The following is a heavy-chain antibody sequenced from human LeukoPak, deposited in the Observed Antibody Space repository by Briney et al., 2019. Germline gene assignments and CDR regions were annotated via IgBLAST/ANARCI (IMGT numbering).Heavy chain of an antibody. J-gene: IGHJ4*01. D-gene: IGHD3/OR15-3a*01. CDR1: GASVSGKF. CDR2: IYYSGST. Sequence: SSETLSLTCTVSGASVSGKFWSWIRHSPGNGLEWIGLIYYSGSTKFNPSLKSRVAMSVDPSNDQFSLSLNSVNTTDTAVYFCVGGGDWLPEYWGHGTQVIVSS. V-gene: IGHV4-59*02. CDR3: VGGGDWLPEY.